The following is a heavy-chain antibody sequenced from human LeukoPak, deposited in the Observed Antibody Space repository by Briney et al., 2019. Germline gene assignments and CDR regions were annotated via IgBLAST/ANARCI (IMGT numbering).Heavy chain of an antibody. CDR1: GGSISSGGYY. J-gene: IGHJ4*02. V-gene: IGHV4-31*03. Sequence: SETLSLTCTVSGGSISSGGYYWSWIRQHPGKGLEWIGYIYYSGSTYYNPSLKSRVTISVDTSKNQFSLKLSSVTAADTAVYYCARMGLYDSSGYYYFDYWGQGTLVTVSS. CDR2: IYYSGST. D-gene: IGHD3-22*01. CDR3: ARMGLYDSSGYYYFDY.